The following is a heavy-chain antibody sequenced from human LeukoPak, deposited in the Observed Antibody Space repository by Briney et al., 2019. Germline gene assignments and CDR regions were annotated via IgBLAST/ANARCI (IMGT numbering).Heavy chain of an antibody. J-gene: IGHJ4*02. CDR3: ARHLHKSSSTADKEPYFDY. CDR2: IYPGDSDT. V-gene: IGHV5-51*01. CDR1: GYSFTTYW. Sequence: AGESLKISCRGSGYSFTTYWIGWVRQMPGKGLEWMGIIYPGDSDTRYSPSFQGQITISADKSLSTAYLQWSSLKASDTAMYYCARHLHKSSSTADKEPYFDYWGQGTLVTVSS. D-gene: IGHD5/OR15-5a*01.